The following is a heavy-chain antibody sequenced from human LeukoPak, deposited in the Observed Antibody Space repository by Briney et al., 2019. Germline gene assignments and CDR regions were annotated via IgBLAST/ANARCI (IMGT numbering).Heavy chain of an antibody. CDR1: GVSITDYY. J-gene: IGHJ4*02. CDR2: IFYKGYT. CDR3: ARSQNYYGSGDY. Sequence: PSETLSLTCSVSGVSITDYYWSWIRQPPGKGPEWIGYIFYKGYTNYNPSLEGRVTISVDTSKNHFSVKLSSVTAADTAVYYCARSQNYYGSGDYWSQGTLVTVSS. D-gene: IGHD3-10*01. V-gene: IGHV4-59*13.